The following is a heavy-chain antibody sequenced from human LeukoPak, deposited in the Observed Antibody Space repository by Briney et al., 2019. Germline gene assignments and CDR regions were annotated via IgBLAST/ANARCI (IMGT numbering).Heavy chain of an antibody. V-gene: IGHV3-23*01. D-gene: IGHD1/OR15-1a*01. J-gene: IGHJ4*02. CDR3: AKDRTPRAAYYFDY. CDR1: GFTFSSYA. CDR2: ISGSGGST. Sequence: GGSLRLSCAASGFTFSSYAMSWVRQAPGRGLEWVSAISGSGGSTYYADSVKGRFTISRDNSKNTLYLQMISLRAEDTAVYYCAKDRTPRAAYYFDYWGQGTLVTVPS.